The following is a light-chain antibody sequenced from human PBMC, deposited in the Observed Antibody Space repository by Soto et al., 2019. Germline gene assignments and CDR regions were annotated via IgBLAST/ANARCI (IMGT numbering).Light chain of an antibody. CDR1: QSVLYSSNNKNY. CDR3: QQYYSIPRT. CDR2: WAS. J-gene: IGKJ1*01. V-gene: IGKV4-1*01. Sequence: DIVMTQSPDSLAVSLGERATINCKSSQSVLYSSNNKNYLAWYQQKPGQPPKLLIYWASTRESGVPDRFSGSGSETDFTLTVSSLQAEDVVVYCCQQYYSIPRTFGQGTKVEVK.